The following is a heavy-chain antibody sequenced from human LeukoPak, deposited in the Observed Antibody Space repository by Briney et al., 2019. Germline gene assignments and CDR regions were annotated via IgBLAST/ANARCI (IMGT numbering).Heavy chain of an antibody. CDR2: INSDGIST. CDR3: ASAPPGIAAYFDY. Sequence: GGSLRLSCAASGFTFSSYWMHWVRQAPGKGLVWVSRINSDGISTKYADSAKGRFTISRDNAKNTLFLQMNSLRAQDTAVYYCASAPPGIAAYFDYWGQGTLVTVSS. J-gene: IGHJ4*02. V-gene: IGHV3-74*03. CDR1: GFTFSSYW. D-gene: IGHD6-13*01.